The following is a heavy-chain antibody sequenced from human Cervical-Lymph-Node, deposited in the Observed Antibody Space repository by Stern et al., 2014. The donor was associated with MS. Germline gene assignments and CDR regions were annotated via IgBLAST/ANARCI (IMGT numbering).Heavy chain of an antibody. V-gene: IGHV3-30-3*01. CDR2: ISYDGTNK. Sequence: QVQLVESGGGVVQPGRSLRLSCAASEFTFSMYAMHWVRQAPGKGLEWVAVISYDGTNKYYADSVKGRFTISRDNPKNTLYLQMNSLRAEDTAVYYCARDRWYYDSSGLFDSWGQGTLVTVSS. CDR1: EFTFSMYA. J-gene: IGHJ4*02. CDR3: ARDRWYYDSSGLFDS. D-gene: IGHD3-22*01.